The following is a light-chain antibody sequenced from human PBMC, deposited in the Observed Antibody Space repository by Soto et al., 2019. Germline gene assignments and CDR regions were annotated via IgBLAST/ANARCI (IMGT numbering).Light chain of an antibody. CDR3: ASWGNSLNGLYV. CDR1: SSNIGSHP. Sequence: QSVLTQRPSASGTPGQRVSISCSGGSSNIGSHPVNWYQQLPGTAPKLLLYGDNQRPSGVPDRFSGSKSGTSASLAISGLQSEDEAHYYCASWGNSLNGLYVFGTGTKVTVL. J-gene: IGLJ1*01. CDR2: GDN. V-gene: IGLV1-44*01.